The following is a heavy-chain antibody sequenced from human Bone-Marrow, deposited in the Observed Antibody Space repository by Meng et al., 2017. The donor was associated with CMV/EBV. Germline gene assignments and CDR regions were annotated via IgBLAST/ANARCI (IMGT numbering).Heavy chain of an antibody. D-gene: IGHD3-9*01. J-gene: IGHJ6*02. V-gene: IGHV1-2*02. CDR2: INPNSGGT. Sequence: ASVKVSCKASGYTLTGYYMHWVRQAPGQGLEWMGWINPNSGGTNYAQKFQGRVTMTRDTSISTAYMELSRLRSDDTAVYYCARDFLLQGFGRYFDWPRYYYGMDVWGQGTTVTVSS. CDR1: GYTLTGYY. CDR3: ARDFLLQGFGRYFDWPRYYYGMDV.